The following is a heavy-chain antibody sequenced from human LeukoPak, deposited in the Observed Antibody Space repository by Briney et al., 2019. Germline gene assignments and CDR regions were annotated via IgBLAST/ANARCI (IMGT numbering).Heavy chain of an antibody. CDR1: GFNFNIFA. Sequence: PGGSLRLSCTASGFNFNIFAMSWVRQAPGQGLEWVSTIGSSETYYADSVKGRFTISRDNSRNTLYLQMNSLRPEDTAIYFCAKDSFDHNGVYDGFDIWGQGTLVTVSS. V-gene: IGHV3-23*01. D-gene: IGHD3-16*01. CDR3: AKDSFDHNGVYDGFDI. CDR2: IGSSET. J-gene: IGHJ3*02.